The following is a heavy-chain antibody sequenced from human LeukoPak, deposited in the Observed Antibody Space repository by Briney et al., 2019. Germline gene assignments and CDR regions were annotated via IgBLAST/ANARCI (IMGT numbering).Heavy chain of an antibody. CDR3: ARDLGRIAAAGTLFFDP. CDR1: GFTFSSYS. V-gene: IGHV3-21*01. Sequence: GGSLRLSCAASGFTFSSYSMNWVRQAPGKGLEWVSSISSSSSYIYYADSVKGRFTISRDNAKNSLYLQMNSLRAEDTAVYYCARDLGRIAAAGTLFFDPWGQGTLVTVSS. D-gene: IGHD6-13*01. J-gene: IGHJ5*02. CDR2: ISSSSSYI.